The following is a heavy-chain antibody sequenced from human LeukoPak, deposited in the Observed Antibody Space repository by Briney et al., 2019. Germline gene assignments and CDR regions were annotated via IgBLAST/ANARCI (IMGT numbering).Heavy chain of an antibody. CDR2: IIPILGIA. Sequence: ASVKVSCKASGGTFSSYAISWVRQAPGQGLEWMGRIIPILGIANYAQKFQGRVTITADKSTNTAYMELSSLRAEDTAVYYCAKEIDYSNYGFDYWGQGTLVTVSS. CDR3: AKEIDYSNYGFDY. V-gene: IGHV1-69*04. J-gene: IGHJ4*02. D-gene: IGHD4-11*01. CDR1: GGTFSSYA.